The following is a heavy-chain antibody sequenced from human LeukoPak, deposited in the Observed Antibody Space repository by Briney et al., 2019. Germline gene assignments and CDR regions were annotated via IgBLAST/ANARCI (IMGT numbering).Heavy chain of an antibody. Sequence: GASVRVSCKASGYTFTNYGTSWLRQAPGQGLEWMGWISAYNGNTNYAQKLQGRVTMTTDTSTSTAYMEVRSLRSDDTAMYYCARQSFGSGSRDDARDIWRQGTMVTVSS. CDR3: ARQSFGSGSRDDARDI. CDR1: GYTFTNYG. D-gene: IGHD3-10*01. J-gene: IGHJ3*02. CDR2: ISAYNGNT. V-gene: IGHV1-18*01.